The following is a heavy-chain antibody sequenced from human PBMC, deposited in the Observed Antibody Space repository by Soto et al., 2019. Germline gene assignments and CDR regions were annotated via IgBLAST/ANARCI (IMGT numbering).Heavy chain of an antibody. CDR1: GYSFTSYW. V-gene: IGHV5-51*01. D-gene: IGHD6-13*01. CDR2: IYPGDSDT. Sequence: PGESLKISCKGSGYSFTSYWIGWVRQMPGKGLEGMGIIYPGDSDTRDSPSFQGQVTISADKSISTAYLQWSSLKASDTAMYYCARTKTRGRIAAAGTLGYYGMDVWGKGTTVTVSS. CDR3: ARTKTRGRIAAAGTLGYYGMDV. J-gene: IGHJ6*04.